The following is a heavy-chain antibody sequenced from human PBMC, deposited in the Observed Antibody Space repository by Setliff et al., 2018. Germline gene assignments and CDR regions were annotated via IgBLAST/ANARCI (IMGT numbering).Heavy chain of an antibody. CDR1: GYTFAKYG. D-gene: IGHD3-22*01. CDR2: ISPYNENT. V-gene: IGHV1-18*01. Sequence: ASVKVSCKAFGYTFAKYGTSWVRQAPGQGPEWMGWISPYNENTNYAQKFQGRVTMTTDTSTTTVYMELRSLRSDDTAVYYCARDPFRNYDTAPVWFDPWGQGTLVTVSS. J-gene: IGHJ5*02. CDR3: ARDPFRNYDTAPVWFDP.